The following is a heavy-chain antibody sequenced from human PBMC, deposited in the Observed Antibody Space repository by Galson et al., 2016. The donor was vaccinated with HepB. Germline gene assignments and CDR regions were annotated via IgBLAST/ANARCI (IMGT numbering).Heavy chain of an antibody. D-gene: IGHD4-23*01. CDR3: ARADYGGNSPYDY. V-gene: IGHV1-18*01. J-gene: IGHJ4*02. Sequence: SVKVSCKASGYTFTYYGFVWVRQAPGQGLEWMGWISAYSGHTNYAQKFQGRVTMTTDTPTSTAYMELRNLRSDDTAVYYCARADYGGNSPYDYWGQGTLVTVSS. CDR1: GYTFTYYG. CDR2: ISAYSGHT.